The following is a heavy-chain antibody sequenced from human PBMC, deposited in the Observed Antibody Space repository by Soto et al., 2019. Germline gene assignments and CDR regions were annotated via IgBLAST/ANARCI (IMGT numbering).Heavy chain of an antibody. Sequence: GPQRHPNTASEVTFITYAGSWIRQNPGKGLEWVSVIRGSGGSTYYAASVKGRFTISRDNSKNTLYLQMNSLRAEDTAVYYCAKDSGTYYYGSGSDHVYYWGQGTLVPGSS. V-gene: IGHV3-23*01. CDR2: IRGSGGST. CDR3: AKDSGTYYYGSGSDHVYY. D-gene: IGHD3-10*01. J-gene: IGHJ4*02. CDR1: EVTFITYA.